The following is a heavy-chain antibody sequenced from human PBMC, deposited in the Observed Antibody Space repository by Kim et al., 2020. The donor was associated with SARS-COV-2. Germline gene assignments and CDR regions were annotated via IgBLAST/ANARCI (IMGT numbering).Heavy chain of an antibody. D-gene: IGHD1-20*01. CDR1: GYSFTSYW. V-gene: IGHV5-51*01. CDR2: IYPGDSDT. Sequence: GESLKISCKGSGYSFTSYWIGWVRQMPGKGLEWMGIIYPGDSDTRYSPSFQGQVTISADKSISTAYLQWSSLKASDTAMYYCARLPNWNPTPGYFDYWGQGTLVTVSS. CDR3: ARLPNWNPTPGYFDY. J-gene: IGHJ4*02.